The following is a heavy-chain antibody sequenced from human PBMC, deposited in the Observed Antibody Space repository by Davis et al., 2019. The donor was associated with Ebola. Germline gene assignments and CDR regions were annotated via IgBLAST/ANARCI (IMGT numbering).Heavy chain of an antibody. Sequence: ASVKVSCKASGYTFTGYYMHWVRQAPGQGLEWMGWINPNSGGTNYAQKFQGRVTMTRDTSTSTVYMELSSLRSEDTAVYYCARESKVFFYYYDSSGYTEGDYWGQGTLVTVSS. CDR2: INPNSGGT. D-gene: IGHD3-22*01. CDR1: GYTFTGYY. V-gene: IGHV1-2*02. J-gene: IGHJ4*02. CDR3: ARESKVFFYYYDSSGYTEGDY.